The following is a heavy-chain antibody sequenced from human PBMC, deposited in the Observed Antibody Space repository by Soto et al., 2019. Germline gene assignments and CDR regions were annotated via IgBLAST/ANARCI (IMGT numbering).Heavy chain of an antibody. D-gene: IGHD6-13*01. CDR3: ARGWWEQQLVLGDDDY. CDR1: GFTFSSYG. CDR2: IWYDGSNK. V-gene: IGHV3-33*01. Sequence: QVQLVESGGGVVQPGRSLRLSCAASGFTFSSYGMHWVRQAPGKGLEWVAVIWYDGSNKYYADSVKGRFTISRDNSKNTLYLQINSMRAEDTAVYYCARGWWEQQLVLGDDDYWGQGTLVTVSS. J-gene: IGHJ4*02.